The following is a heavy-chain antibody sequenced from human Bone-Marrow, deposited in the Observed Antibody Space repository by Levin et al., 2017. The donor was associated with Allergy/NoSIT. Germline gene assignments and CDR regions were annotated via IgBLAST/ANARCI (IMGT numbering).Heavy chain of an antibody. CDR2: ISKDGNNK. J-gene: IGHJ4*02. CDR3: AKGYSSSWYFDS. Sequence: GGSLRLSCAASGFTFSSYGMHWVRQAPGRGLEWVAVISKDGNNKYYADSVKGRFTISRDNSKNTLFLQMNSLRPDDTAVYYCAKGYSSSWYFDSWCQGTLVTVSS. CDR1: GFTFSSYG. D-gene: IGHD5-12*01. V-gene: IGHV3-30*18.